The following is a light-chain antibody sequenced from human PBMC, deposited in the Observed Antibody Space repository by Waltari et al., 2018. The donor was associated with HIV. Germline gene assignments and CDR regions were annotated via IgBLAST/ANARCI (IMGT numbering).Light chain of an antibody. CDR2: DTA. Sequence: QSVLTQSPSMSAAPGQRVTISCSGTTANIAYNSVSWYQHHPGTAPKLLIYDTATRPPEISDRFSGSKSGTSATLDITGLQTGDEADYYCGTWDNRLHLRVFGDGTRLTVL. V-gene: IGLV1-51*01. CDR1: TANIAYNS. J-gene: IGLJ3*02. CDR3: GTWDNRLHLRV.